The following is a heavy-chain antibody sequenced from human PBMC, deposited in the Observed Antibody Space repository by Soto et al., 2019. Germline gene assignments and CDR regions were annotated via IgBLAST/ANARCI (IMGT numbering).Heavy chain of an antibody. J-gene: IGHJ6*02. Sequence: SVKVSCKASGGTFSSYAISWVRQAPGQGLEWMGGIIPIFGTANYAQKFQGRVTITADESTSTAYMELSSLRSEDTAVYYCARDPGIYSSSWYYYYGMDVWGQGXTVTVSS. CDR3: ARDPGIYSSSWYYYYGMDV. D-gene: IGHD6-13*01. V-gene: IGHV1-69*13. CDR2: IIPIFGTA. CDR1: GGTFSSYA.